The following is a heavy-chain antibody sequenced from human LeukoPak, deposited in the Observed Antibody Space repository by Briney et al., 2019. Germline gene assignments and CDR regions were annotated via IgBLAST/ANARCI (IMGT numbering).Heavy chain of an antibody. CDR1: GFIFSSHA. CDR2: IRGSGGST. D-gene: IGHD1-26*01. Sequence: GGSLRLSCAASGFIFSSHAMTWVRQAPGKGLEWVSAIRGSGGSTYYADSVKGRFTISRDNSKNTLYLQMNSLRAEDTAVYYCAKAKWELYYYALDVWGQGTTVTVSS. V-gene: IGHV3-23*01. J-gene: IGHJ6*02. CDR3: AKAKWELYYYALDV.